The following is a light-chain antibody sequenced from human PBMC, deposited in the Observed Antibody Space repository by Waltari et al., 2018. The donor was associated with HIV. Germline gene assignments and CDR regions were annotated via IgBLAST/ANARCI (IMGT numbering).Light chain of an antibody. J-gene: IGLJ1*01. CDR1: SSNIGAVYD. CDR2: GNS. CDR3: QSYDSSLSGFYV. V-gene: IGLV1-40*01. Sequence: QSVLTQPPSVSGAPGQRVTISCTGSSSNIGAVYDVHWYQQRPGTAPKLLIYGNSHRPSGVPDRFSGSKSGTSASLAITGLQAEDEADYYCQSYDSSLSGFYVFGTGTKVTVL.